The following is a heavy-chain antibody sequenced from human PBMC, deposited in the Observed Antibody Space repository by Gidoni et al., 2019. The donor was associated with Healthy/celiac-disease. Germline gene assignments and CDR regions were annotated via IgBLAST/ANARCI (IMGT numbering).Heavy chain of an antibody. CDR2: ISSSSSYT. D-gene: IGHD3-22*01. V-gene: IGHV3-11*06. J-gene: IGHJ4*02. CDR3: ARGGYYDRYTDY. Sequence: QVQLVESGGGLVTPGGSLSLSCAASGFTFSDYYMSWIRQAPGKGLEWVSYISSSSSYTNYADSVKGRFTISRDNAKNSLYLQMNSLRAEDTAVYYCARGGYYDRYTDYWGQGTLVTVSS. CDR1: GFTFSDYY.